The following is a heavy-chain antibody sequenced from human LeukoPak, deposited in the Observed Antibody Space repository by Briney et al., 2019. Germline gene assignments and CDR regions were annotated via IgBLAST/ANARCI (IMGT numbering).Heavy chain of an antibody. Sequence: PGGSLRLSCAASGFTFDDYGMSWVRQAPGKGLEWASGINWNGGSTGYADSVKGRFTISRDNAKNSLYLQMNSLRAEDTAVYYCARDRALEYSSSSRRWVGYYFDYWGQGTLVTVSS. CDR3: ARDRALEYSSSSRRWVGYYFDY. CDR1: GFTFDDYG. D-gene: IGHD6-6*01. J-gene: IGHJ4*02. CDR2: INWNGGST. V-gene: IGHV3-20*04.